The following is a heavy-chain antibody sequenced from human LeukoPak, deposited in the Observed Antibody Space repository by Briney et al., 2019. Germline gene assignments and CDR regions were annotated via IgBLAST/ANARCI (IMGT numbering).Heavy chain of an antibody. CDR2: INHSGST. CDR3: ARYAAGEGVFDY. V-gene: IGHV4-34*01. CDR1: GGSFSGYY. Sequence: YPSETLSLTCAVYGGSFSGYYWSWIRQPPGKGLEWIGEINHSGSTNYNPSLKSRVTISVDTSKNQFSLKLSSVTAADTAVYYCARYAAGEGVFDYWGQGTLVTVSS. J-gene: IGHJ4*02. D-gene: IGHD6-13*01.